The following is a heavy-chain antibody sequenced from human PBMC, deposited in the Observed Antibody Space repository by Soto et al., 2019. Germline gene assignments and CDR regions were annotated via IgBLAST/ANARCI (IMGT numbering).Heavy chain of an antibody. CDR3: ARDQPKPYYDFWSGYLEASWFFDY. J-gene: IGHJ4*02. Sequence: LRLSCAASGFTFSSYAMHWVRQAPGKGLEWVAVISYDGSNKYYADTVKGRFTISRDNSKNTLYLQMNSLRAEDTAVYYCARDQPKPYYDFWSGYLEASWFFDYWGQGTLVTVSS. CDR1: GFTFSSYA. D-gene: IGHD3-3*01. CDR2: ISYDGSNK. V-gene: IGHV3-30-3*01.